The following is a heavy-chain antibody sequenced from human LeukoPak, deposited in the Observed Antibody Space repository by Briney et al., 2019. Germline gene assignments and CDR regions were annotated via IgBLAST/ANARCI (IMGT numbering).Heavy chain of an antibody. V-gene: IGHV3-30-3*01. CDR1: GFTFSSYA. CDR3: ATGRRGIIITNLDY. CDR2: ISYDGSNK. D-gene: IGHD3-10*01. Sequence: PGRSLRLSCAASGFTFSSYAMHWVRQAPGKGLEWVAVISYDGSNKYYADSVKGRFTISRDNSKNTLYLQMNSLRVEDTAVYYCATGRRGIIITNLDYWGQGTLVTVSS. J-gene: IGHJ4*02.